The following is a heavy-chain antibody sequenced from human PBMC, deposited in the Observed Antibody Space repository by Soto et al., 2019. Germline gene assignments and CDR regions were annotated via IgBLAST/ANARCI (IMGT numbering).Heavy chain of an antibody. CDR2: IYYSGST. V-gene: IGHV4-31*03. CDR1: VGSISSGGYY. J-gene: IGHJ4*02. CDR3: ARGRISPPDFYYFDY. Sequence: SETLSLTCTVSVGSISSGGYYWSWIRQHPGKGLEWIGYIYYSGSTYYNPSLKSRVTISVDTSKNQFSLKLSSVTAADTAVYYCARGRISPPDFYYFDYWGQGTLVTVSS. D-gene: IGHD1-20*01.